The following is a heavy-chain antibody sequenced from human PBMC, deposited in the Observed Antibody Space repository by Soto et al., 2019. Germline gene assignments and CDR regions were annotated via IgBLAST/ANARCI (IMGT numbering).Heavy chain of an antibody. CDR1: GGSISSYY. CDR2: IYYSGST. J-gene: IGHJ6*02. CDR3: ARDVGEAAADYYYYYGMDV. D-gene: IGHD3-10*01. Sequence: PSETLSLTCTVSGGSISSYYWSWIRQPPGKGLEWIGYIYYSGSTNYNPSLKSRVTISVDTSKNQFSLKLSSVTAADTAVYYCARDVGEAAADYYYYYGMDVWGQGTTVTAP. V-gene: IGHV4-59*01.